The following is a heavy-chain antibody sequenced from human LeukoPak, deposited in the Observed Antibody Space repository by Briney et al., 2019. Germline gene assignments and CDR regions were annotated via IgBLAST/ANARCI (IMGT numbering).Heavy chain of an antibody. CDR1: GFTCTSSA. CDR3: AAEAAYYYDSRDAFDV. CDR2: IVLGSGKT. Sequence: GTSVKVSCKASGFTCTSSAVQRARQGRGQPLEWRGWIVLGSGKTNYAQKFQERVTIARDMSTSLVYMELSSLRSEDTAVYYCAAEAAYYYDSRDAFDVWGQGTMVTVSS. D-gene: IGHD3-22*01. J-gene: IGHJ3*01. V-gene: IGHV1-58*01.